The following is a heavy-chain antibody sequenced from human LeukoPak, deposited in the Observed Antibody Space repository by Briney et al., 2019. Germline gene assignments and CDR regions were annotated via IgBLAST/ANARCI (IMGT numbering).Heavy chain of an antibody. CDR3: AKDRGGGSSWFDYFDY. V-gene: IGHV3-23*01. D-gene: IGHD6-13*01. Sequence: GGSLRLSCAAPGFSFSTYAMNWVRQAPGKGLEWVSTISGSGGKIYYADSVKGRFTISRDNSKNTLYLQMNSLRAEDTAVYYCAKDRGGGSSWFDYFDYWGQGTLVTVSS. CDR2: ISGSGGKI. CDR1: GFSFSTYA. J-gene: IGHJ4*02.